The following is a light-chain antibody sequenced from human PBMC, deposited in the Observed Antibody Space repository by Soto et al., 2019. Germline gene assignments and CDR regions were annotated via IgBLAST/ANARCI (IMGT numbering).Light chain of an antibody. Sequence: QSVLTQPPSVSGAPGQTVIISCSGSSSNIGINTVNWYQQVPGTAPKLLIYTDNQRPSGVPDRFSGSKSGTSASLAISGLQSEDEADYYCAAWDDSLNGLYVFGTGTKVTVL. CDR3: AAWDDSLNGLYV. V-gene: IGLV1-44*01. CDR2: TDN. CDR1: SSNIGINT. J-gene: IGLJ1*01.